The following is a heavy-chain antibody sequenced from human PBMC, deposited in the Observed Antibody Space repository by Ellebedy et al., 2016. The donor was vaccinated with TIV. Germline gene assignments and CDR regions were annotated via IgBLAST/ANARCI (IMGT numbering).Heavy chain of an antibody. J-gene: IGHJ4*02. Sequence: GESLKISCATSGFTFSTYWMAWVRQAPGKGLEWVANIKEDGSQTYYVGSVKGRFTISRDNAKNTLYLQMNSLRAEDTAVYYCVNYIGNLGYWGQGTLVTVSS. CDR2: IKEDGSQT. CDR1: GFTFSTYW. D-gene: IGHD4-23*01. V-gene: IGHV3-7*01. CDR3: VNYIGNLGY.